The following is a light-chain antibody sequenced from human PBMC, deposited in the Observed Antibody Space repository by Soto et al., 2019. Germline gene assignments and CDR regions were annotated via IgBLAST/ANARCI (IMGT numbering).Light chain of an antibody. V-gene: IGKV3-20*01. Sequence: EIVLTQSPGTLSVSPGGRATLSCRASQSVTSRYLGWYQQKPGQTPRLLLHGASSRAAGLPDRFSDSGSGTNFTPPISRLEPEDFAVYYCQQYDSSPYTFGQGTKVEIK. CDR3: QQYDSSPYT. J-gene: IGKJ2*01. CDR1: QSVTSRY. CDR2: GAS.